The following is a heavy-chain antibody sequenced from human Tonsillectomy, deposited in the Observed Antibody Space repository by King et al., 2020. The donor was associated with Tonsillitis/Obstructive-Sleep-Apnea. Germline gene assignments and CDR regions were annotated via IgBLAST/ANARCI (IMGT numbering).Heavy chain of an antibody. CDR1: GGSISSSTYY. V-gene: IGHV4-39*01. CDR3: ARQYCSIISCQSRREGFAP. D-gene: IGHD2-2*01. Sequence: QLQLQESGPGLVKPSENLSLSCSVSGGSISSSTYYWGWIRQPPGKGLEWIGNIYYSGSTYYNPSLKSRVTISVDTSKNQFSLKLSSVTAADTAVYYCARQYCSIISCQSRREGFAPWGQGTLVTVSS. CDR2: IYYSGST. J-gene: IGHJ5*02.